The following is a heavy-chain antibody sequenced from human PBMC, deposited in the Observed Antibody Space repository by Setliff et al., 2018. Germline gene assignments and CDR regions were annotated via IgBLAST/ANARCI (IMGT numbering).Heavy chain of an antibody. J-gene: IGHJ4*02. CDR3: GRDPHTPTVTTRGDY. CDR1: VVSFKSHY. D-gene: IGHD4-17*01. V-gene: IGHV4-59*11. Sequence: SETLSLTCSVSVVSFKSHYWSWIRQSPGKGLEWIGYIFYNGATDYNPSFKSRVTISVDTSKNHFSLKLNSVTAADTAVYYCGRDPHTPTVTTRGDYWGQGTLVTSPQ. CDR2: IFYNGAT.